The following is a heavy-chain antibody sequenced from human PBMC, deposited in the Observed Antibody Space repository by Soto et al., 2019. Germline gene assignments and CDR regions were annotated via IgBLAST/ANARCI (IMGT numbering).Heavy chain of an antibody. CDR1: GGSASSADHY. J-gene: IGHJ5*02. CDR2: IYYTGST. D-gene: IGHD1-26*01. Sequence: SETLSFTCTVSGGSASSADHYWSWIRQHPGKGLEWIGYIYYTGSTYYNPSLKSRVSISVDTSKNQFSLKLSSLTAADTAMYYCARANSVSGRSWFDPWGQGTLVTVSS. V-gene: IGHV4-31*03. CDR3: ARANSVSGRSWFDP.